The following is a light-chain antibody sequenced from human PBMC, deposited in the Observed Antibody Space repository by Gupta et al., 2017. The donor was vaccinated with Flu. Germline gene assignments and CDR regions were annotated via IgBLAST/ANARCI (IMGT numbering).Light chain of an antibody. J-gene: IGKJ1*01. CDR1: QSVSRY. CDR2: DAS. CDR3: QQHNSWPWT. Sequence: DTDMPQSPDTLSVSPGDRASLSCMASQSVSRYLASYQQKPGQAPRLLIYDASTRATALPSRFSGSGSATEFTLTISSLQSEHFALYNSQQHNSWPWTFGQRTKVEMK. V-gene: IGKV3-15*01.